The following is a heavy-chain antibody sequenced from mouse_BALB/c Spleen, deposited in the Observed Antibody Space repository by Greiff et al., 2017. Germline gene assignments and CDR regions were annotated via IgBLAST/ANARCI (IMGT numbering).Heavy chain of an antibody. D-gene: IGHD1-1*01. CDR1: GFTFSDFY. V-gene: IGHV7-1*02. J-gene: IGHJ3*01. CDR2: SRNKANDYTT. Sequence: EVKVVESGGGLVQPGGSLRLSCAPSGFTFSDFYMEWVRQPPGKRLEWIAASRNKANDYTTEYSASVKGRFIVSRDTSQSILYLQMNALRAEDTAIYYCARDANYGSSFAYWGQGTLVTVSA. CDR3: ARDANYGSSFAY.